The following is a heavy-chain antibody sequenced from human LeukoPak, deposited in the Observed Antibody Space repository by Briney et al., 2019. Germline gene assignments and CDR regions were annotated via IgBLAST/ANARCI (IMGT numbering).Heavy chain of an antibody. CDR1: GYSISSGYY. CDR2: IHHSGST. J-gene: IGHJ3*02. CDR3: ARLRIVGATYAFDI. Sequence: SETLSLTCTVSGYSISSGYYWGWIRQPPGKGLEWIGSIHHSGSTYYNPSLKSRVTMSVDTSKNQFSLKLSSVTAADTAVYYCARLRIVGATYAFDIWGQGTMVTVSS. V-gene: IGHV4-38-2*02. D-gene: IGHD1-26*01.